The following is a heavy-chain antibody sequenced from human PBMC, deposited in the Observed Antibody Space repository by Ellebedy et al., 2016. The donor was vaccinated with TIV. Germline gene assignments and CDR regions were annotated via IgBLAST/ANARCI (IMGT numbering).Heavy chain of an antibody. CDR3: ARQRTYWGGFDL. J-gene: IGHJ4*02. Sequence: MPSETLSLTCSVSGGSIRGHYWSWIRQPPEKGLDWMGYIYYTGSTNYNNSLKSRLTMSVDSSKNQFSVTLTSVTAADTAVYFCARQRTYWGGFDLWGQGAPVAVSS. CDR1: GGSIRGHY. CDR2: IYYTGST. D-gene: IGHD7-27*01. V-gene: IGHV4-59*08.